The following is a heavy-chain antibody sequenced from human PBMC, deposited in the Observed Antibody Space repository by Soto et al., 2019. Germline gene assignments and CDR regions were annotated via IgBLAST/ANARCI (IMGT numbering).Heavy chain of an antibody. CDR2: ISGSGGST. J-gene: IGHJ3*02. D-gene: IGHD3-22*01. Sequence: PGGSLRLSCAASGFTFSSYAMSWVRQAPGKGLEWVSAISGSGGSTYYADSVKGRFTISRDNSKNTLYLQMNSLRAEDTAVYYCAKVTDYDSSGYFSLGAFDIWGQGTMVTVSS. V-gene: IGHV3-23*01. CDR3: AKVTDYDSSGYFSLGAFDI. CDR1: GFTFSSYA.